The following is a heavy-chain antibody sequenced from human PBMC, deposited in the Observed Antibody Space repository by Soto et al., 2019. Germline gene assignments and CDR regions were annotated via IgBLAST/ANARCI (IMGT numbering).Heavy chain of an antibody. J-gene: IGHJ4*02. V-gene: IGHV3-74*01. Sequence: ELQLVESGGGLVQPGGSLRLSFAASGFSLSDYWMHWFRQAPGEGLVWLSRITRDGSSTNYADSVKGRFTISRDNAKNTLYLQVNSLRGEDTAVYYCARGANGYYYFDYWGQGTLVTVSS. D-gene: IGHD5-18*01. CDR3: ARGANGYYYFDY. CDR1: GFSLSDYW. CDR2: ITRDGSST.